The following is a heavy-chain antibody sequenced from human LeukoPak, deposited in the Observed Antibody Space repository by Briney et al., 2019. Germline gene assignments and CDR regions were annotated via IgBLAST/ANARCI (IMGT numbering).Heavy chain of an antibody. CDR3: AGVVAATGYFDY. Sequence: GGSLRLSCAASGFTFSSYAMSWVRQAPGKGLEWVSAISGSGGSTYYVDSVKGRFTISRDNSKNTLYLQMNSLRAEDTAVYYCAGVVAATGYFDYWGQGTLVTVSS. J-gene: IGHJ4*02. CDR2: ISGSGGST. CDR1: GFTFSSYA. D-gene: IGHD2-15*01. V-gene: IGHV3-23*01.